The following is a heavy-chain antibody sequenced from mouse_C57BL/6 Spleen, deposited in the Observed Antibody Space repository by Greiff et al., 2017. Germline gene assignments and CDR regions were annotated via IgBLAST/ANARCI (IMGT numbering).Heavy chain of an antibody. J-gene: IGHJ1*03. CDR1: GYTFTSYW. D-gene: IGHD2-3*01. Sequence: VQLQQPGAELVKPGASVKLSCKASGYTFTSYWMHWVKQRPGQGLEWIGMIHPTRGSTNYNEKFKSKATLTVDKSSSTAYMQLSSLTSEDSAVXYCARNDDGYYVGYFDVWGTGTTVTVSS. CDR2: IHPTRGST. V-gene: IGHV1-64*01. CDR3: ARNDDGYYVGYFDV.